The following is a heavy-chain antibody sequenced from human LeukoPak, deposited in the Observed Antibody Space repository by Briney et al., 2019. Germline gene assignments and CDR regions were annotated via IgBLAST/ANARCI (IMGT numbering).Heavy chain of an antibody. Sequence: GGSLRLSCAASGFTFSSYAMTWVCQAPGKGLEWVSAINDSGGSTYYADSVKGRFTISRDNSKNMLYLQMSSLRAEDTAVYYCAKVPSRGIPYYFDYWGQGTLVTVSS. CDR3: AKVPSRGIPYYFDY. D-gene: IGHD3-10*01. CDR2: INDSGGST. V-gene: IGHV3-23*01. CDR1: GFTFSSYA. J-gene: IGHJ4*02.